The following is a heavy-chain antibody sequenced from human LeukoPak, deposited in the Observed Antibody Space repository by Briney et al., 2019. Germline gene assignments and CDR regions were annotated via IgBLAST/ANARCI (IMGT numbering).Heavy chain of an antibody. J-gene: IGHJ4*02. V-gene: IGHV3-30*18. CDR3: AKRGAVDPRSFDY. CDR1: GFTFTRYASSYA. Sequence: GGSLRLSCTTSGFTFTRYASSYAMSWVRQAPGKGLEWVAVISYDGSNKYYADSVKGRFTISRDNSKNTLYLQMNSLRAEDTAVYYCAKRGAVDPRSFDYWGQGTLVTVSS. CDR2: ISYDGSNK. D-gene: IGHD6-19*01.